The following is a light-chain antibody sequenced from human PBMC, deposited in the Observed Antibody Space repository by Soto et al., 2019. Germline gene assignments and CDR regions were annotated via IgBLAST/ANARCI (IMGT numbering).Light chain of an antibody. CDR2: EAS. V-gene: IGKV1-5*01. CDR1: QSISNW. CDR3: QQYSSFSRRT. J-gene: IGKJ1*01. Sequence: DIQLTQSPSTLSASVGDRVTITCRVSQSISNWLAWYQQKPGKAPKLLIYEASTLQSGLPSRFSGSGSGTEFTLTISSLQPDDCATYFCQQYSSFSRRTFGQGTKVEIK.